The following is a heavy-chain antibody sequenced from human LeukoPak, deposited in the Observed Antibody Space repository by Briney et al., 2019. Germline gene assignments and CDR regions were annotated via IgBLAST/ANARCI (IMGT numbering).Heavy chain of an antibody. D-gene: IGHD3-3*01. CDR2: INHNGNVN. CDR3: ARDPSLYYDFWSVYYGMDV. Sequence: GGSLRLSCAASGFAFSSYWMNWARQAPGKGLEWVASINHNGNVNYYVDSVKGRFTISRDNAKNSLYLQMSNLRAEDTAVYYCARDPSLYYDFWSVYYGMDVWGQGTTVTVSS. CDR1: GFAFSSYW. J-gene: IGHJ6*02. V-gene: IGHV3-7*03.